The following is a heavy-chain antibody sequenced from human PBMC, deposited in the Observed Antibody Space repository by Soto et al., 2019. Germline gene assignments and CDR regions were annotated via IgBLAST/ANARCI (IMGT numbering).Heavy chain of an antibody. CDR1: GFTFSSYG. J-gene: IGHJ5*01. CDR3: AKSRVGSSWYEGDS. D-gene: IGHD6-13*01. CDR2: ISNDGTIQ. Sequence: QVQLVESGGGVVQPGRSLRLSCAASGFTFSSYGMHWVRQAPGKGLEWLAVISNDGTIQYYANSIKGIFTICKDISKKTLFLQMNSLRPEDTGVYFCAKSRVGSSWYEGDSWGQGTLVTVSS. V-gene: IGHV3-30*18.